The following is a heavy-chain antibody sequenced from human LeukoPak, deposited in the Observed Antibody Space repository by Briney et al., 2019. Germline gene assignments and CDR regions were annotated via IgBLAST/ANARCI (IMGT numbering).Heavy chain of an antibody. V-gene: IGHV1-8*03. J-gene: IGHJ6*03. Sequence: ASVKVSCKASGYTFTSYDINWVRQATGQGLEWMGWMNPNSGNTGYAQKFQGRVTITRNTSISTAYMELSSLRSEDTAVYYCARATVGATNYYYMDVWGKGTTVSVSS. CDR1: GYTFTSYD. D-gene: IGHD1-26*01. CDR3: ARATVGATNYYYMDV. CDR2: MNPNSGNT.